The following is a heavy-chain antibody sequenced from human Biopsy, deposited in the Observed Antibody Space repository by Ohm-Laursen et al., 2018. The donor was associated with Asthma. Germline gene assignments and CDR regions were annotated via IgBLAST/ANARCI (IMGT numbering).Heavy chain of an antibody. Sequence: LSLTCAASGFTFSIYDIHWVRQAPGKGLEWVAVISYDGGNKFYGDSVKGRFTISRDNPRNSLYLQMNSLRAEDTAVYYCARDAPTGGYIDYWGLGTLVTVSS. CDR1: GFTFSIYD. D-gene: IGHD7-27*01. CDR2: ISYDGGNK. V-gene: IGHV3-30*03. J-gene: IGHJ4*02. CDR3: ARDAPTGGYIDY.